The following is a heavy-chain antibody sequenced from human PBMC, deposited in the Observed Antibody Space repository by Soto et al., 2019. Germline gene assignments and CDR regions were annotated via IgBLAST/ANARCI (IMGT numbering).Heavy chain of an antibody. CDR3: AAQLTAHGYFDL. D-gene: IGHD1-1*01. V-gene: IGHV2-5*02. J-gene: IGHJ2*01. CDR2: TYWDDTQ. Sequence: QITLKESGPALVKPTQTLTLTCTLSGFSVSRSGSSVGWIRQPPGKALEWLALTYWDDTQRYNPSLRRRLTISRDTSKNQVVLSMTTMDPVDTATYFCAAQLTAHGYFDLWGRGTLVSVSS. CDR1: GFSVSRSGSS.